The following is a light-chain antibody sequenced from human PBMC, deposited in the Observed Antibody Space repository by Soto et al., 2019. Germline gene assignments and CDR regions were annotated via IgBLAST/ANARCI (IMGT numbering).Light chain of an antibody. CDR2: DVS. CDR3: SSYTSSSSYV. V-gene: IGLV2-14*01. J-gene: IGLJ1*01. Sequence: HSELTQPASVNGAPGQSITISCTGTSSDVGGYNYVSWYQQHPGKAPKLMIYDVSNRPSGVSNRFSGSKSGNTASLTISGLQAEDEADYYCSSYTSSSSYVFGTGTKVTVL. CDR1: SSDVGGYNY.